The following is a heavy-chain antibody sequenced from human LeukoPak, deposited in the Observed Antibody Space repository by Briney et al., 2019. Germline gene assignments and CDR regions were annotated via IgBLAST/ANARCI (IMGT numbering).Heavy chain of an antibody. Sequence: PGGSLRLSCAASGFTFSSYAMSWVRQAPGKGLEWVSSISSSSSYIYYADSVKGRFTISRDNAKNSLYLQMNSLRAEDTAVYYCARDLYGDYVVSYYYYYGMDVWGQGTTVAVSS. CDR1: GFTFSSYA. V-gene: IGHV3-21*01. CDR2: ISSSSSYI. D-gene: IGHD4-17*01. CDR3: ARDLYGDYVVSYYYYYGMDV. J-gene: IGHJ6*02.